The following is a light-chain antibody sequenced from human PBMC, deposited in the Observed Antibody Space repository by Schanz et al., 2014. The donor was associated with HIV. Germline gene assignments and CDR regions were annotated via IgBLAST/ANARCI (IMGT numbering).Light chain of an antibody. V-gene: IGLV2-23*03. J-gene: IGLJ2*01. Sequence: QSALTQPPSASGSPGQSVTISCTGTRSDVGGYNYVSWYQQHPGKAPKLIIYEGSKRPSGVSNRFSGSKSGNTASLTISGLQAEDEADYYCCSYAGSSTFVVFGGGTKLTVL. CDR2: EGS. CDR1: RSDVGGYNY. CDR3: CSYAGSSTFVV.